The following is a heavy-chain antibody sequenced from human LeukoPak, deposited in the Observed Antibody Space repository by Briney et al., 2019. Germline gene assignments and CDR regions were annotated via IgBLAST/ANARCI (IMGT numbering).Heavy chain of an antibody. CDR3: ASASHLTSYGMDV. CDR1: GGTFSSYA. V-gene: IGHV1-69*13. J-gene: IGHJ6*02. CDR2: IIPIFGTA. Sequence: SVKVSCKASGGTFSSYATSWVRQAPGQGLEWMGGIIPIFGTANYAQKFQGRVTITADESTSTAYMELSSLRSEDTAVYYCASASHLTSYGMDVWGQGTTVTVSS. D-gene: IGHD3-10*01.